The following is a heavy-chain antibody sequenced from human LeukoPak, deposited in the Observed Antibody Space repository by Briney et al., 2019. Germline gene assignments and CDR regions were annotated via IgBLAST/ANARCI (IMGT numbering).Heavy chain of an antibody. J-gene: IGHJ6*02. CDR3: ARDGSSTCGMDV. CDR1: GFTFSSYG. D-gene: IGHD2-2*01. Sequence: GGSLRLSCAASGFTFSSYGMHWVRQAPGKELEWVAVIWYDGSNKYYADSVKGRFTISRDNSKNTLYLQMNSLRVEDTAVYYCARDGSSTCGMDVWGQGTTVTVSS. V-gene: IGHV3-33*01. CDR2: IWYDGSNK.